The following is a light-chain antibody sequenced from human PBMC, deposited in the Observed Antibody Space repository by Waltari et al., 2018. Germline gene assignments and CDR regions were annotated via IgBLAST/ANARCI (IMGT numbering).Light chain of an antibody. CDR1: QGISSY. CDR3: QQFNTYPLT. Sequence: IRLPQFPSSLSASVGDRVTITCRASQGISSYLTWYQQKPGKAPNLLIYAAFTLQSGVPSRFSGSGSGTDFTLTISSLQPEDFATYYCQQFNTYPLTFGQGTRLEIK. J-gene: IGKJ5*01. CDR2: AAF. V-gene: IGKV1-9*01.